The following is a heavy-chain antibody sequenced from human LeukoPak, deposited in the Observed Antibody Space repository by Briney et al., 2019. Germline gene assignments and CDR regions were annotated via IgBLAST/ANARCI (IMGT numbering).Heavy chain of an antibody. J-gene: IGHJ4*02. Sequence: ASVKVSCKASGYTFTSNYIRWVRQAPGQGLEWMGMIYPRDGSTSYAQKFQGRVTVTRDTSTSTVHMELSGLRSEDTAVYYCARDQEGFGYWGQGTLVTVSS. V-gene: IGHV1-46*01. CDR1: GYTFTSNY. CDR3: ARDQEGFGY. CDR2: IYPRDGST.